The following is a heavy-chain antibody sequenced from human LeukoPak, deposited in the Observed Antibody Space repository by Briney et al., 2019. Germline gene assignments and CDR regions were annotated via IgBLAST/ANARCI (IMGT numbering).Heavy chain of an antibody. CDR3: ARSRVTMVRGQGDAFDV. J-gene: IGHJ3*01. Sequence: PSQTLSLTCTVSGGSISSGGYYWSWIRQHPGKGLEWIGDIYYSGSTFYNPSLKSRITISVDTSENQFSLKQSSVTAADTAIYYCARSRVTMVRGQGDAFDVWGQGTMVTVSS. CDR2: IYYSGST. CDR1: GGSISSGGYY. V-gene: IGHV4-31*03. D-gene: IGHD3-10*01.